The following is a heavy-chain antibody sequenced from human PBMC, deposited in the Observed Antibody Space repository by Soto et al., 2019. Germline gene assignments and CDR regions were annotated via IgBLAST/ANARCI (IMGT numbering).Heavy chain of an antibody. V-gene: IGHV1-3*01. D-gene: IGHD6-13*01. CDR2: INAANGNT. J-gene: IGHJ5*02. Sequence: QVQLVQSGAEVKKPGASVKVSCKASGYTFATYAMHWVRQAPGHRLEWMGWINAANGNTKYSQKFQGRVTITRDTSASTAYMELISLRSEDTAVDFCARGLGSRGYTWGQGTLVTVSS. CDR1: GYTFATYA. CDR3: ARGLGSRGYT.